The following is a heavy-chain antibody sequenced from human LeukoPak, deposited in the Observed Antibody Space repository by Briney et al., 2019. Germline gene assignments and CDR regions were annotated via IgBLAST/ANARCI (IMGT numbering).Heavy chain of an antibody. J-gene: IGHJ4*02. CDR3: ARMSYDSKPV. CDR2: TYYRSKWYN. D-gene: IGHD2-8*01. CDR1: GDRVSSNSAA. V-gene: IGHV6-1*01. Sequence: SQTLSLTCAISGDRVSSNSAAWNWFRQSPSSGLEWLGRTYYRSKWYNNYAVSVESRITVSPDSSKNQFSLHLNSVSPEDTAVYYCARMSYDSKPVWGRGTLVTVSS.